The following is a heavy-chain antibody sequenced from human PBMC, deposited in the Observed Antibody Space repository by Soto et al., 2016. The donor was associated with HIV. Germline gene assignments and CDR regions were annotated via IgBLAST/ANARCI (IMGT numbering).Heavy chain of an antibody. CDR2: ISTYNGNT. V-gene: IGHV1-18*01. D-gene: IGHD3-22*01. J-gene: IGHJ4*02. CDR1: GYIFTDYD. CDR3: ARDRTMIVVAPGY. Sequence: QAQLVQSGADVKKPGASVKVSCQASGYIFTDYDVTWVRQAPGQGLEWMGWISTYNGNTNYAQKFQGRVTMTTDTSTTTAYMELRSLRSDDTAVYYCARDRTMIVVAPGYWGQGTLVTVSS.